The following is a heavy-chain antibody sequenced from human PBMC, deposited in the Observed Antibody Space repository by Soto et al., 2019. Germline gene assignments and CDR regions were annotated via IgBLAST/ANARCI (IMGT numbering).Heavy chain of an antibody. CDR3: ATATVGSGSHRSGLDY. V-gene: IGHV3-33*01. CDR2: IWYDGSNK. CDR1: GFTFSSYG. J-gene: IGHJ4*02. D-gene: IGHD3-10*01. Sequence: GGSLRLSCAASGFTFSSYGLHWVRQAPGKGLEWVAVIWYDGSNKYYADSVKGRFTISRDNSKNTLYLQMNSLRAEDTAVYYCATATVGSGSHRSGLDYCGQGTLVSVSS.